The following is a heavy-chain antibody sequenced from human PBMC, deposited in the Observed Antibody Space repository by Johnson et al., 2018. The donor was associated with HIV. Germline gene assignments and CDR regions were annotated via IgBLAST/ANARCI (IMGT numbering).Heavy chain of an antibody. CDR2: INWNGGST. D-gene: IGHD6-13*01. J-gene: IGHJ3*02. V-gene: IGHV3-20*04. Sequence: VQLVESGGGLVKPGGSLRLSCAASGITFNNAWMSWVRQAPGKGLEWVSGINWNGGSTGYADSVKGRFTISRDNAKNSLYLQMNSLRAEDTALYYCTAALRVKGIWGQGTMVTVSS. CDR3: TAALRVKGI. CDR1: GITFNNAW.